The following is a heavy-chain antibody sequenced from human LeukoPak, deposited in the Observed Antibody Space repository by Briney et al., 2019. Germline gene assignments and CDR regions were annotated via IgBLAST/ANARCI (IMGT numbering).Heavy chain of an antibody. CDR3: AKVLPLTFYYMGV. D-gene: IGHD4/OR15-4a*01. V-gene: IGHV3-30*02. Sequence: PGGSLRLSCVASGVTFGTYGLHWVRQAPGKGLEWVAFIRFDGGDKSYADSVKGRFTISRDNSKNTLYLQMNSLRVEDTAIYYCAKVLPLTFYYMGVWGKGTTVTVSS. CDR1: GVTFGTYG. CDR2: IRFDGGDK. J-gene: IGHJ6*03.